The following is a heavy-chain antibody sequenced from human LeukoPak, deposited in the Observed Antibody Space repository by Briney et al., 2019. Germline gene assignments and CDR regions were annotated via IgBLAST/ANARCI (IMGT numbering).Heavy chain of an antibody. CDR2: INHSGST. CDR3: ARQLRGYYYDSSGYPRFDY. CDR1: GGSISSYY. J-gene: IGHJ4*02. D-gene: IGHD3-22*01. V-gene: IGHV4-34*01. Sequence: PSETLSLTCTVSGGSISSYYWSWIRQPPGKGLEWIGEINHSGSTNYNPSLKSRVTISVDTSKNQFTLKLSSVTAADTAVYYCARQLRGYYYDSSGYPRFDYWGQGTLVTVSS.